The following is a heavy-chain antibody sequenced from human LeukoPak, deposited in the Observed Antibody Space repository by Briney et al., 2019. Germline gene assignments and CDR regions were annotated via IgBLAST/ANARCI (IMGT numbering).Heavy chain of an antibody. D-gene: IGHD5-12*01. CDR2: IRYDGSNK. CDR1: GFTFSSYG. J-gene: IGHJ4*02. Sequence: GGSLRLSCAASGFTFSSYGMHWVRQAPGKGLEWVAFIRYDGSNKYYADSVKGRITISRDNSKNTLYLQMNSLRAEDTAVYYCAKDPYVGIVATMGGVYYFDYWGQGTLVTVSS. CDR3: AKDPYVGIVATMGGVYYFDY. V-gene: IGHV3-30*02.